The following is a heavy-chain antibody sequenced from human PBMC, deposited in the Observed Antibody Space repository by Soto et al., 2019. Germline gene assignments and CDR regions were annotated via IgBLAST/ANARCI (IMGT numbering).Heavy chain of an antibody. Sequence: SETLSLTCTVSGGSISSGGYSWSWIRQPPGKGLEWIGEINHSGSTNYNPSLKSRVTISVDTSKNQFSLKLSSVTAADTAVYYCRYSYPRALYYYYGMDVWGQGTTVTVSS. D-gene: IGHD5-18*01. V-gene: IGHV4-30-2*01. J-gene: IGHJ6*02. CDR2: INHSGST. CDR1: GGSISSGGYS. CDR3: RYSYPRALYYYYGMDV.